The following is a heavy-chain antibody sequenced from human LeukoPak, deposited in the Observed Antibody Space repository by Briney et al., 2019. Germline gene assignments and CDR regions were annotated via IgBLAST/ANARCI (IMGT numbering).Heavy chain of an antibody. CDR3: AKGWYYYYYMDV. V-gene: IGHV3-23*01. D-gene: IGHD6-13*01. CDR2: ISGTGGST. J-gene: IGHJ6*03. CDR1: GFTFSSHA. Sequence: PGGSLRLSCAASGFTFSSHAMNWVRQAPGKGLEWVSAISGTGGSTYYADSVKGRFTISRDNSKNTLYLQMNSLRAEDTAVYYCAKGWYYYYYMDVWGKGTTVTVSS.